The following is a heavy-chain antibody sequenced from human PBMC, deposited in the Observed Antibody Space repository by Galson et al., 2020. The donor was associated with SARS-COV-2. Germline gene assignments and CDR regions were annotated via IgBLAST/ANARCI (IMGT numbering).Heavy chain of an antibody. Sequence: GASVKVSCKVSGYTLTELSMHWVRQAPGKGLEWMGGFDPEDGETIYAQKFQGRVTMTEDTSTDTAYMELSSLRSEDTAVYYCATGAAMVLENWFDPWGQGTLVTVSS. CDR3: ATGAAMVLENWFDP. CDR2: FDPEDGET. J-gene: IGHJ5*02. CDR1: GYTLTELS. V-gene: IGHV1-24*01. D-gene: IGHD2-2*01.